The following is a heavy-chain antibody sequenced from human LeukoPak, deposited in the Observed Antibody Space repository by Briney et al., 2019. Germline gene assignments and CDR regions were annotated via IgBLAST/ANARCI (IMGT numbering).Heavy chain of an antibody. CDR2: MNPNSGNT. CDR1: GYTFTSYD. Sequence: ASVKVSCKASGYTFTSYDINWVRQATGQGLEWMGWMNPNSGNTGYAQKFQGRVTMTRNTSISTAYMELSSLRSDDTAVYYCARDDPMIVVVITYYYYGMDVWGQGTTVTVSS. J-gene: IGHJ6*02. V-gene: IGHV1-8*01. D-gene: IGHD3-22*01. CDR3: ARDDPMIVVVITYYYYGMDV.